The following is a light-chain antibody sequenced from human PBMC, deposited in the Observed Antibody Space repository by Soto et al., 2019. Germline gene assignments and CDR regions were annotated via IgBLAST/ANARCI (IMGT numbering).Light chain of an antibody. V-gene: IGKV1-5*03. CDR3: QQYNTDWT. CDR2: KAS. J-gene: IGKJ1*01. CDR1: QNINSW. Sequence: DIQMTQSPSTLSASVGDRVTITCRASQNINSWLAWYQQKPGKAPKLLIYKASNLESGVPSRFSGSGSATEFTLTLSSLQPDDFATYYCQQYNTDWTFGQGTKVEIK.